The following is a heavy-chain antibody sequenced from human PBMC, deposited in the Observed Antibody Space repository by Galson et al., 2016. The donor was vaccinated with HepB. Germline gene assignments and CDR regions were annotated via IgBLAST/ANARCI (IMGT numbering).Heavy chain of an antibody. Sequence: SLRLSCAASGFTFSSYSMNWVRQAPGKGLEWVSAISSSSNSIHYADSVKGRFTISRDNAKNSLYLQMNSLRAEDTAVYYCARPVGTTGKLGGFWGQGTLVTVSS. J-gene: IGHJ4*02. D-gene: IGHD1-1*01. CDR1: GFTFSSYS. V-gene: IGHV3-21*01. CDR2: ISSSSNSI. CDR3: ARPVGTTGKLGGF.